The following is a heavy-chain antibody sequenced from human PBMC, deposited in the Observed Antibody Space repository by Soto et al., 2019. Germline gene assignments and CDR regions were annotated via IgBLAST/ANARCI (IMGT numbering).Heavy chain of an antibody. Sequence: SVKFSCKAFVYAFIGYYMHWVRQAPGQGLEWMGWINPNSGDTNYAEKFQGRVTMTRDTSISTAYMELSRLRSDDTAVYYCASLYSSSRGEYYYYGMDVWGQGTTVTVSS. CDR3: ASLYSSSRGEYYYYGMDV. CDR1: VYAFIGYY. J-gene: IGHJ6*02. V-gene: IGHV1-2*02. CDR2: INPNSGDT. D-gene: IGHD6-13*01.